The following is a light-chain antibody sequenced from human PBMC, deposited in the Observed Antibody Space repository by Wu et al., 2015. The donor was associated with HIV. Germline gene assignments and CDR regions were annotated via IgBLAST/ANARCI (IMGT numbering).Light chain of an antibody. J-gene: IGKJ1*01. Sequence: DIQMTQFPSSLSASVGDRVTITCRASQSVSSFLNWFQQKPGKAPRLLIYAASRLQSGVPSRFRGSGSGTEFSLTISSLQPEDFATYYCQQSYTTPWTFGQGTKVEI. V-gene: IGKV1-39*01. CDR2: AAS. CDR3: QQSYTTPWT. CDR1: QSVSSF.